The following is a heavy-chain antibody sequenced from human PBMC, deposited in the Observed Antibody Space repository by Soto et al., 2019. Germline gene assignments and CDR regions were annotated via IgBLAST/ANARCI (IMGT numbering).Heavy chain of an antibody. V-gene: IGHV4-59*12. CDR3: AKDLLSRLVVRGVSTVWDY. J-gene: IGHJ4*02. CDR1: GGSISSYY. Sequence: SETLSLTCTVSGGSISSYYWSWIRQPPGKGLEWIGYIYYSGSTNYNPSLKSRVTISVDTSKNQLSLKLSSVTAADTAVYYCAKDLLSRLVVRGVSTVWDYWGQGTLVTVSS. D-gene: IGHD3-10*01. CDR2: IYYSGST.